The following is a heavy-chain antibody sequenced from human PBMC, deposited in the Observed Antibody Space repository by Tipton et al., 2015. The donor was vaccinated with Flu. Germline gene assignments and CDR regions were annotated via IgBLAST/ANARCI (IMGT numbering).Heavy chain of an antibody. D-gene: IGHD6-13*01. V-gene: IGHV4-4*07. CDR2: MYVSGST. CDR1: GGSMSSFY. J-gene: IGHJ6*02. CDR3: ARDSAAHYGMDV. Sequence: GLVKPSETLSLTCTVSGGSMSSFYWTWIRQPAGKGLEWIGRMYVSGSTKYNPSLKSRVTMSVDTSKNQFSLKLSSVTAADTAVYYCARDSAAHYGMDVWGQGTTVTVSS.